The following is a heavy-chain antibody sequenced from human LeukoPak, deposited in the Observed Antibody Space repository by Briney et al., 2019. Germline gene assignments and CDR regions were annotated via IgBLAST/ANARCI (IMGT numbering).Heavy chain of an antibody. CDR1: GFTFSSYW. D-gene: IGHD1-26*01. CDR2: INSDGSDT. J-gene: IGHJ3*02. V-gene: IGHV3-74*01. Sequence: GGSLRLSCAASGFTFSSYWMHWVRQAPGQGLLRVSRINSDGSDTRYADSVKGRFTISRNNAKNTLSLQMNSLRVEDTAVYFCARGGSPPEALGDAFDIWGQGTMVTVSS. CDR3: ARGGSPPEALGDAFDI.